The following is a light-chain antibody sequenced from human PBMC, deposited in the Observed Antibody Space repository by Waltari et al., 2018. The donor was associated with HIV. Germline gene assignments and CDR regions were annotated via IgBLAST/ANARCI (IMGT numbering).Light chain of an antibody. V-gene: IGKV1-39*01. CDR2: DAS. CDR1: QTVNNK. Sequence: DIQMTQSPSSLSASVGDSVTITCRASQTVNNKLNWYQQKPGEAPKVVIYDASTLQSGVPSRFRGGGSWTDFTLTISSLQAEDVAVYYCQQYYNSPITFGQGTRLEIK. J-gene: IGKJ5*01. CDR3: QQYYNSPIT.